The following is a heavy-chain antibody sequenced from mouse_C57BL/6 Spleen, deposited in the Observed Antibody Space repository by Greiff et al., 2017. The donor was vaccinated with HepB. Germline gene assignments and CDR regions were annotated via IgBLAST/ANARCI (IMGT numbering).Heavy chain of an antibody. Sequence: QVMLQQSGPELVKPGASVKISCKASGYAFSSSWMNWVKQRPGKGLEWIGRIYPGDGDTNYNGKFKGKATLTADKSSSTAYMQLSSLTSEDSAVYCCARVREDGRGYFDVWGTGTTVTVSS. J-gene: IGHJ1*03. CDR3: ARVREDGRGYFDV. V-gene: IGHV1-82*01. CDR1: GYAFSSSW. D-gene: IGHD2-3*01. CDR2: IYPGDGDT.